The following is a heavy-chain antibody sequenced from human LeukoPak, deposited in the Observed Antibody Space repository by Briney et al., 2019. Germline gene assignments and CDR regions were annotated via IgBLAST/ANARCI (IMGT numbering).Heavy chain of an antibody. CDR3: ARGTAGYHSSYFDY. V-gene: IGHV3-74*01. D-gene: IGHD3-16*02. J-gene: IGHJ4*02. CDR1: GFTFSSYG. Sequence: GGSLRLSCAASGFTFSSYGMHWVRQAPGKGLVWVSRINSDGSATAYADSVKGRFTISRDNAENTLYLQMNSLRAEDTAVYYCARGTAGYHSSYFDYWGQGTLVTVSS. CDR2: INSDGSAT.